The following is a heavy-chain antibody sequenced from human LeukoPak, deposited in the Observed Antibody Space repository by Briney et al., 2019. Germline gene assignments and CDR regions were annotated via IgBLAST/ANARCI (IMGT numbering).Heavy chain of an antibody. D-gene: IGHD3-10*01. Sequence: HPGGSLRLSCAASGFTFSSYGMHWVRQAPGKGLEWVAFIRYDGSNKYYADSVKGRFTISRDNSKNTLYLQMNSLRAEDTAVYYCAKKDYYYGSGSYGYFDYWGQGTLVTVSS. J-gene: IGHJ4*02. V-gene: IGHV3-30*02. CDR2: IRYDGSNK. CDR3: AKKDYYYGSGSYGYFDY. CDR1: GFTFSSYG.